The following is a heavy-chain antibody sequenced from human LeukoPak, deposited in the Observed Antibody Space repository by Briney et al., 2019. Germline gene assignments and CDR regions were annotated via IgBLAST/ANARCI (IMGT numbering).Heavy chain of an antibody. J-gene: IGHJ4*02. CDR1: GFTFSDYY. V-gene: IGHV4-59*01. Sequence: LRLSCAASGFTFSDYYMSWIRQAPGKGLEWIGYIYYSGSTNYNPSLKSRVTISVDTSKNQFSLKLSSVTAADTAVYYCAREVATTYYFDYWGQGTLVTVSS. CDR2: IYYSGST. CDR3: AREVATTYYFDY. D-gene: IGHD5-12*01.